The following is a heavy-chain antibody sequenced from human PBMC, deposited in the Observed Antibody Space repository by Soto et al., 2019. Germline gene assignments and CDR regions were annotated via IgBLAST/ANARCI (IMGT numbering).Heavy chain of an antibody. CDR2: MNPNTGHS. V-gene: IGHV1-8*01. CDR1: GSALKSYD. D-gene: IGHD4-17*01. Sequence: AAGRGCWKASGSALKSYDVHVGRQASGQGLEWLGWMNPNTGHSVPSWKFQGRVTLGSNASATTTFMELTNLRSDDTPVYYCATTVILPDLATPWAQGTLVPASS. J-gene: IGHJ5*02. CDR3: ATTVILPDLATP.